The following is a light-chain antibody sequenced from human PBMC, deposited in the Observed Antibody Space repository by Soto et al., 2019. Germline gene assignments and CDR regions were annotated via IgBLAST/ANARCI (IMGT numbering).Light chain of an antibody. CDR1: SSNIGAGYD. J-gene: IGLJ2*01. CDR2: GNS. CDR3: QSYDSSLSGLHVV. V-gene: IGLV1-40*01. Sequence: QAVVTQPPSVSGAPGQRVTISCTGSSSNIGAGYDVHWYQQLPGTAPKLLIYGNSNRPSGVPDRFSGSKSGTSASLAITGLQAEDEADYYCQSYDSSLSGLHVVFDGGTKLTVL.